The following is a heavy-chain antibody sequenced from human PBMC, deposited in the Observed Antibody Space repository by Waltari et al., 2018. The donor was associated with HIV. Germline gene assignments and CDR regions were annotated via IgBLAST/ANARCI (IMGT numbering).Heavy chain of an antibody. D-gene: IGHD4-4*01. CDR3: ARDQEFMTTVTPLAY. CDR2: IWYDGSKT. J-gene: IGHJ4*02. CDR1: GFTFNNYG. Sequence: QVQLVESGGGVVQPGGSLRLSCAASGFTFNNYGIHGVRQAPVKGLEWVAVIWYDGSKTYYEGAVKGRFTISRDTSKNTVYLQMSSLRAEDTALYYCARDQEFMTTVTPLAYWGQGTPVTVSS. V-gene: IGHV3-33*01.